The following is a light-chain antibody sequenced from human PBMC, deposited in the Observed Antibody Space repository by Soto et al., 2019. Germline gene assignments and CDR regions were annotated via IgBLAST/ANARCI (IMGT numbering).Light chain of an antibody. J-gene: IGKJ1*01. CDR3: QQYNNWPPWT. V-gene: IGKV3-15*01. Sequence: EIVMTQSPATLSVSPGERATLSCRASQSVSNNLAWYQQRPGQAPRLLIYGASTMETGIPARFSGSGSGTEFTLTISSLQSEDFAVYYCQQYNNWPPWTFGQGTKVEVK. CDR2: GAS. CDR1: QSVSNN.